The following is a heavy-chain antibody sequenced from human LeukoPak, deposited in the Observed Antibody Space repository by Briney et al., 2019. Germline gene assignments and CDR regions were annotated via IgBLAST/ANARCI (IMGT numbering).Heavy chain of an antibody. Sequence: SETLSLTCTVSGGSISSSSYYWGWIRQPPGKGLEWIGSIYYSGSTYYNPSLKSRVTISVDTSKNQFSLKLSSVPAADTAVYYCARRAPFDYWGQGTLVTVSS. CDR2: IYYSGST. J-gene: IGHJ4*02. CDR1: GGSISSSSYY. CDR3: ARRAPFDY. V-gene: IGHV4-39*01.